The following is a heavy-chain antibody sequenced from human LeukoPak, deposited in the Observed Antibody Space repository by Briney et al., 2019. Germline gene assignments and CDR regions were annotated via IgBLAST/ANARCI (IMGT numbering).Heavy chain of an antibody. CDR3: ANNYDFWSGYPDY. D-gene: IGHD3-3*01. CDR2: ISGSGGST. Sequence: GGSLRLSCAASGFTFSRYWMSWVRQAPGKGLEWVSAISGSGGSTYYADSVKGRFTISRDNSKNTLYLQMNSLRAEDTAVYYCANNYDFWSGYPDYWGQGTLVTVSS. J-gene: IGHJ4*02. CDR1: GFTFSRYW. V-gene: IGHV3-23*01.